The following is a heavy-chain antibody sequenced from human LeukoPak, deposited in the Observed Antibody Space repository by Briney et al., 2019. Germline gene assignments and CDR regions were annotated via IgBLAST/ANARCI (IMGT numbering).Heavy chain of an antibody. CDR1: GFTFTSTA. V-gene: IGHV1-58*01. J-gene: IGHJ4*02. CDR2: ILVGSGNT. CDR3: ASDPPYTSSSAW. Sequence: SVKVSCKASGFTFTSTAVQWVRQARGQRLEWIGWILVGSGNTNYAQMFQERVTLTWDVSTSTAYMVLSSLRSEDTAVYYCASDPPYTSSSAWWGQGTLVTVSS. D-gene: IGHD2-2*01.